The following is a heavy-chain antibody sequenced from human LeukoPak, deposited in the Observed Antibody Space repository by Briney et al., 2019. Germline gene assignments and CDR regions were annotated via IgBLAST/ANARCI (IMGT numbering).Heavy chain of an antibody. D-gene: IGHD6-13*01. CDR1: GGSISSYY. CDR3: ARKSIAAAGVNWFDP. J-gene: IGHJ5*02. V-gene: IGHV4-59*01. Sequence: PSETLSLTCTVSGGSISSYYWSGIRKPPGKGLEWIGYIYYSGSTNYNPSLKSRVTISVDTSKNQFSLKLSSVTAADTAVYYCARKSIAAAGVNWFDPWGQGTLVTVSS. CDR2: IYYSGST.